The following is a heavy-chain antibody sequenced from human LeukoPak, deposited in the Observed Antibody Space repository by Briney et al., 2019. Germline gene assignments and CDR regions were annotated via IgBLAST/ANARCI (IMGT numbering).Heavy chain of an antibody. CDR2: IYYSGTT. D-gene: IGHD3-22*01. V-gene: IGHV4-59*01. CDR1: TGSISSYY. CDR3: ARGKAEHFSYLYDSSGYPLLYFDS. Sequence: SETLSLTCTVSTGSISSYYWNWIRQPPGKGLEWVGYIYYSGTTKYNPSLKSRVTISLDTSKNQFSLRLSSVTAADTAVYFCARGKAEHFSYLYDSSGYPLLYFDSWGQGTLVTASS. J-gene: IGHJ4*02.